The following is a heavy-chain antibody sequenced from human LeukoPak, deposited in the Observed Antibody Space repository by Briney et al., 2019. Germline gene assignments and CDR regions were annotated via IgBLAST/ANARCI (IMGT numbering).Heavy chain of an antibody. J-gene: IGHJ4*02. D-gene: IGHD6-19*01. Sequence: PSETLSLTCTVSGGSLSPYRWGWIRQPPGKGMEWTGYIYYSGRTNYNPSLKSRVTISVDTSKNQFSLKLSSVTAADTAIYYCARAVSGRFDYWGQGTLVTVSS. CDR2: IYYSGRT. CDR3: ARAVSGRFDY. V-gene: IGHV4-59*08. CDR1: GGSLSPYR.